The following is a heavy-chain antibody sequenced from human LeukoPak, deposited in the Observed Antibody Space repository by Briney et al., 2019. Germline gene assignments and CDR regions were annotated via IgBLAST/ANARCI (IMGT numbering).Heavy chain of an antibody. CDR1: GFTFSSYG. Sequence: QPGGSPRLSCAASGFTFSSYGMHWVRQAPGKGLEWVAVISYDGSNKYYADSVKGRFTISRDNSKNTLYLQMNSLRAEDTAVYYCAKDGGSGSPFDYWGQGTLVTVSS. CDR3: AKDGGSGSPFDY. D-gene: IGHD1-26*01. V-gene: IGHV3-30*18. CDR2: ISYDGSNK. J-gene: IGHJ4*02.